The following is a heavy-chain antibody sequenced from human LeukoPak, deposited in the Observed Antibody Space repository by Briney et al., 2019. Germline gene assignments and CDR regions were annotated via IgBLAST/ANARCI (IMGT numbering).Heavy chain of an antibody. CDR1: GFTFSSYA. V-gene: IGHV3-23*01. Sequence: GGSLRLSCAASGFTFSSYAMSWARQAPGKGLEWVSAISGSGGSTYYADSVTGRFTIYRDNSKNTLYLQVNSLRAEDTAVYYCAKDQFGELPPWYSGDFDYWGQGTLVTVSS. J-gene: IGHJ4*02. D-gene: IGHD3-10*01. CDR2: ISGSGGST. CDR3: AKDQFGELPPWYSGDFDY.